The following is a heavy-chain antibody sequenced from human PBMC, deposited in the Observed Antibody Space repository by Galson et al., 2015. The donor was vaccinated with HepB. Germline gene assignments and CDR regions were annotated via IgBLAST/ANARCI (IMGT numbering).Heavy chain of an antibody. D-gene: IGHD6-19*01. J-gene: IGHJ4*02. V-gene: IGHV3-48*03. CDR3: ARGWYDFDY. Sequence: SLRLSCAASGFTFSDYEMNWVRQAPGKGLEWISYISGSGTTIYYTDSVKGRFTISRDNAKNSLYLQMNSLRVEDTAIYYCARGWYDFDYWGQGTLVTVSS. CDR2: ISGSGTTI. CDR1: GFTFSDYE.